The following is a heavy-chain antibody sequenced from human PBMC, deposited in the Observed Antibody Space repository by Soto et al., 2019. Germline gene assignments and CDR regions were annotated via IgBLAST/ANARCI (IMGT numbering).Heavy chain of an antibody. D-gene: IGHD3-3*01. Sequence: ASDKVSCKASGYTVTSYGISRVRQAPGQGLEWMGWISAYNGNTNYAQKLQGRVTMTTDTSTSTAYMELRSLRSDDTAVYYCASQLDYDAFDIWGQGTMVTVSS. J-gene: IGHJ3*02. CDR2: ISAYNGNT. CDR3: ASQLDYDAFDI. V-gene: IGHV1-18*01. CDR1: GYTVTSYG.